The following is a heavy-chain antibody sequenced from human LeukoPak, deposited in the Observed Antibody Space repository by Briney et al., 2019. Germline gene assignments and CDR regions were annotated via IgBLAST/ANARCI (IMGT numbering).Heavy chain of an antibody. CDR1: GYTFTNFI. CDR2: ISAYNDNT. Sequence: GASVKVSCKASGYTFTNFIINWVRQAPGQGLEWMGWISAYNDNTSYAQMFQDRVTMSTDTSTSTAYMELRSLRFDDTAVYYCARAWSRYFDLWGRGTLVTVSS. CDR3: ARAWSRYFDL. V-gene: IGHV1-18*01. D-gene: IGHD2-15*01. J-gene: IGHJ2*01.